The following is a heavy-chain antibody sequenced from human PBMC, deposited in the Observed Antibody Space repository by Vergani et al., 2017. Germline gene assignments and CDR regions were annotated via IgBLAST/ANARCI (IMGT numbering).Heavy chain of an antibody. CDR2: ISSDGGST. J-gene: IGHJ4*02. Sequence: EVQLLESGGGLVQPGGSLRLSCAASGFTFSTYAMTWVRQAPGKGLEWVSTISSDGGSTYYADSVKGRFTISRDNSKNTLSLQMNSLTAEDTAIYYCAKQHGSSSRYFDYWGQGTLVTVSS. CDR3: AKQHGSSSRYFDY. D-gene: IGHD6-6*01. CDR1: GFTFSTYA. V-gene: IGHV3-23*01.